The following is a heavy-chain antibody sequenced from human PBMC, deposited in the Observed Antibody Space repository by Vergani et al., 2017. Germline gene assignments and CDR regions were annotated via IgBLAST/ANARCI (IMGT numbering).Heavy chain of an antibody. J-gene: IGHJ4*02. CDR3: ARSTAWGRPHPIAEAGIGGDY. Sequence: EVQLVQSGAEVKKPGESLRISCKGSGYIFTSYWISWVRQMPGKGLEWMGRIDPSDSYTNYSPSIQGHVTISADKAVSTAYLPWRSLKASDPAVYYCARSTAWGRPHPIAEAGIGGDYWGQGTLVTVSS. CDR1: GYIFTSYW. D-gene: IGHD6-13*01. CDR2: IDPSDSYT. V-gene: IGHV5-10-1*03.